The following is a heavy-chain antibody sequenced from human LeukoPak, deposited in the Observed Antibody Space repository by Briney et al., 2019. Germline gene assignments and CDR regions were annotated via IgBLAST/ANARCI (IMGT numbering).Heavy chain of an antibody. J-gene: IGHJ4*02. CDR2: IIPIFGTA. V-gene: IGHV1-69*05. Sequence: SVKVSCKASGYTFTSYGISWVRQAPGQGLEWMGWIIPIFGTANYAQKFQGRVTITTDESTSTAYMELSSLRSEDTAVYYCARSDYGDSYFDYWGQGTLVTVSS. D-gene: IGHD4-17*01. CDR1: GYTFTSYG. CDR3: ARSDYGDSYFDY.